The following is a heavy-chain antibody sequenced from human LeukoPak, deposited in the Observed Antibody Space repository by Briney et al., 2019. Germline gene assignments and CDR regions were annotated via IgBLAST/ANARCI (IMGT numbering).Heavy chain of an antibody. J-gene: IGHJ4*02. CDR1: GGSISSHY. CDR2: IYYSGST. D-gene: IGHD6-19*01. V-gene: IGHV4-59*11. Sequence: SETLSLTCTVSGGSISSHYWSWIRQPPGKGLGWIGYIYYSGSTNYNPSLKSRVTISVDTSKNQFSLKLSSVTAADTAVYYCARVRYSSGWYSYYFDYWGQGTLVTVSS. CDR3: ARVRYSSGWYSYYFDY.